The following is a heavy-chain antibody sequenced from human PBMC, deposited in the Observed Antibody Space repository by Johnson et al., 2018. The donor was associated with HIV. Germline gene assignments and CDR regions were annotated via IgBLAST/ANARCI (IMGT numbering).Heavy chain of an antibody. CDR2: IRSKANSYAT. D-gene: IGHD5-18*01. Sequence: VQLVESGGGVVQPGRSLRLSCAASGFTFSGSAMHWVRQASGKGLEWVGRIRSKANSYATAYAASVKGRFTISRDNSKNTLYLQMNILRAEDTAVYYCAREPRLLTDAFDIWGQGTMVTVSS. CDR1: GFTFSGSA. J-gene: IGHJ3*02. CDR3: AREPRLLTDAFDI. V-gene: IGHV3-73*01.